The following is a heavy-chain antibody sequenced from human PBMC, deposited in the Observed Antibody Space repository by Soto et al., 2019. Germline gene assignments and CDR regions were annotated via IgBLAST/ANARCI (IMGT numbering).Heavy chain of an antibody. J-gene: IGHJ1*01. V-gene: IGHV3-7*01. CDR3: AAPPTSNVYFNH. CDR1: GFTFSSYW. CDR2: INPDGSAK. Sequence: EVQLVESGGGLVQPGGSLRLSCAASGFTFSSYWMTWLRQAPGKGLEWVANINPDGSAKYYVDSVKGRFTISRDNAKNSLYLQMNSLRVEDTAVYYCAAPPTSNVYFNHWGQGALVTVSS. D-gene: IGHD4-4*01.